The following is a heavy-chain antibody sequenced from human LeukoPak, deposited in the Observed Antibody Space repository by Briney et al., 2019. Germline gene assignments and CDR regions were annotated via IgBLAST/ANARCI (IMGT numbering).Heavy chain of an antibody. CDR3: ARLSEMFRGPQVIYYFNY. CDR1: GFTFTTYW. J-gene: IGHJ4*02. Sequence: GGSLRLSCGASGFTFTTYWMSWVRQAPGKGLEWVANIKQDGTEKYYVDSVKGRFTISRDYARNSLYLQLNSLRAEDTAVYYCARLSEMFRGPQVIYYFNYWGQGTLVTVSS. V-gene: IGHV3-7*01. CDR2: IKQDGTEK. D-gene: IGHD3-10*01.